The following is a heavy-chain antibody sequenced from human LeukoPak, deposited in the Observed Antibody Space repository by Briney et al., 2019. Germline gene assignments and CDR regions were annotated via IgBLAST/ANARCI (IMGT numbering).Heavy chain of an antibody. D-gene: IGHD2-2*01. CDR1: GFTFSSSA. Sequence: GGSLRLSCGASGFTFSSSAIHWVRQAPGKGLEWVAVISYDGSNKYYADSVKGRFTISRDNSKNTLYLQMNSLRAEDTAVYYCARARYCSSTSCYATGGMDVWGQGTTVTVSS. CDR2: ISYDGSNK. J-gene: IGHJ6*02. CDR3: ARARYCSSTSCYATGGMDV. V-gene: IGHV3-30-3*01.